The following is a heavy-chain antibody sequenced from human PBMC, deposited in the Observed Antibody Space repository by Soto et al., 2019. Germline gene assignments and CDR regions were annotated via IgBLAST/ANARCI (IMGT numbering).Heavy chain of an antibody. V-gene: IGHV5-51*01. J-gene: IGHJ6*03. CDR2: IYPGDSDT. D-gene: IGHD1-20*01. CDR3: ARGAASNWNPGGGYYYYYMDV. CDR1: GYSFTSYW. Sequence: GGSLRLSCKGSGYSFTSYWIGWVRQMPGKGLEWMGIIYPGDSDTRYSPSFQGQVTISADKSISTAYLQWSSLKASDTAMYYCARGAASNWNPGGGYYYYYMDVWGKGTTVTVSS.